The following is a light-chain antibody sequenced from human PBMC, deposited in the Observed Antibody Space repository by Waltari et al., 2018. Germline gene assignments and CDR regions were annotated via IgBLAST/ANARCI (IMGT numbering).Light chain of an antibody. Sequence: SYDLTQPPSVSVSPGQTATITCSGDKLGDKYASWYQQKPGQSPVLVMYQDTKRPSGIPRRFSGSNSGNTATLTIIGTQAMEEACCYCRSWYRCTVVFGGGTKLVVL. V-gene: IGLV3-1*01. J-gene: IGLJ2*01. CDR1: KLGDKY. CDR2: QDT. CDR3: RSWYRCTVV.